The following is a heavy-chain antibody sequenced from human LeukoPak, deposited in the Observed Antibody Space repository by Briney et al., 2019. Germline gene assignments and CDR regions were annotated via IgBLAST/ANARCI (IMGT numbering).Heavy chain of an antibody. Sequence: PVGSLRLSCAASGFTFRKYSINRVRQAPGTGLGWVAFIRYDGSIKYYVGSVKGRFTISRDNSKNALFLQMNSLRAEDTAVYYCVKDGRDYYVSGSHYRGVPALDYWGQGTLVTVSS. V-gene: IGHV3-30*02. J-gene: IGHJ4*02. CDR2: IRYDGSIK. CDR1: GFTFRKYS. CDR3: VKDGRDYYVSGSHYRGVPALDY. D-gene: IGHD3-10*01.